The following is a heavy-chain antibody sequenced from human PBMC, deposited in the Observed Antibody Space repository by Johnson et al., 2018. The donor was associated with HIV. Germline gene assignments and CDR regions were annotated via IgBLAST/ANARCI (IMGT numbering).Heavy chain of an antibody. Sequence: MLLVESGGGLVQPGGSLRLSCAASGFIFRNYWMHWVRQTPGKGLEWVSVIYSGGSTYYADSVKGRFTISRDNSKNTLYLQMNSLRPEDTAVYYCARDRPSGWPDAFDIWGQGTMVTVSS. CDR2: IYSGGST. CDR1: GFIFRNYW. J-gene: IGHJ3*02. D-gene: IGHD6-19*01. V-gene: IGHV3-66*01. CDR3: ARDRPSGWPDAFDI.